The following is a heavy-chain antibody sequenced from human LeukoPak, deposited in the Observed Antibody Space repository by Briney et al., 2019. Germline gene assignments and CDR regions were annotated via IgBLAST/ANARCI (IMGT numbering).Heavy chain of an antibody. J-gene: IGHJ4*02. Sequence: SETLSLTCAVYGGSFSGYYWSWIRQPPGKGLEWIGEINHSGSTNYNPSLKSRVTISVDTSKNQFSLKLSSVTAADTAVYYCARLPRRGYSYGYRAYYFDYWGQGTLVTVS. D-gene: IGHD5-18*01. CDR3: ARLPRRGYSYGYRAYYFDY. CDR1: GGSFSGYY. CDR2: INHSGST. V-gene: IGHV4-34*01.